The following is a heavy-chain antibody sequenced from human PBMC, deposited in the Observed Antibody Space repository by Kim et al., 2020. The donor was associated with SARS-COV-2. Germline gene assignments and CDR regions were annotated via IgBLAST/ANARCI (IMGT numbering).Heavy chain of an antibody. CDR2: ISAYNGNT. V-gene: IGHV1-18*01. CDR1: GYTFTSYG. CDR3: ARDRDYYGSGRVRRLFDY. J-gene: IGHJ4*02. Sequence: ASVKVSCKASGYTFTSYGISWVRQAPGQGLEWMGWISAYNGNTNYAQKLQGRVTMTTDTSTSTAYMELRSLRSDDTAVYYCARDRDYYGSGRVRRLFDYWGQGTLVTVSS. D-gene: IGHD3-10*01.